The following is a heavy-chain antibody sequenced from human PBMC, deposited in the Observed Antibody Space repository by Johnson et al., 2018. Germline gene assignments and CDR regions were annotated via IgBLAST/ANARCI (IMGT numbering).Heavy chain of an antibody. CDR1: GDSINTNY. CDR3: ARDVTGYGRENALDI. CDR2: LYYTGRT. V-gene: IGHV4-59*01. D-gene: IGHD5-12*01. Sequence: QVQLQESGPGLVKPSETLSLSCTVSGDSINTNYWSWIRQPPGKGLEWIGYLYYTGRTNYNPSLKSRVTISVDMSKNPFSLKLRSVVAADTAVYFCARDVTGYGRENALDIWGQGTMVTVSS. J-gene: IGHJ3*02.